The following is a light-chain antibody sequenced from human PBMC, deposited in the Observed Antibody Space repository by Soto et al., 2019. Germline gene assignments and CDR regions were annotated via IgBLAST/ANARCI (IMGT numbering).Light chain of an antibody. CDR2: DVN. CDR3: RSYRSGSTLV. CDR1: SSDVGGSNY. Sequence: QSALTQPASVSGSPGQSITISCTGTSSDVGGSNYVSWYQQHPGKAPKLMIYDVNNRPSGISNRFSGSKSGNTASLTISGLQAEDEADYYWRSYRSGSTLVFGGGTKLTVL. V-gene: IGLV2-14*01. J-gene: IGLJ2*01.